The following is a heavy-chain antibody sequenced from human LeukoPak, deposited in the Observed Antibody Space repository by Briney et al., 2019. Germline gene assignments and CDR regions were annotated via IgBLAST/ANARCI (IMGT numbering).Heavy chain of an antibody. CDR3: ARDVGGSGQIDY. Sequence: SETLSLTCTVSGGSISSYYWSWLRQPPGKGLEWIGYIYYSGSTNYNPSLKSRVTISVDTSKNQFSLKLSSVTAADTAVYYCARDVGGSGQIDYWGQGTLVTVSS. CDR2: IYYSGST. D-gene: IGHD3-10*01. CDR1: GGSISSYY. J-gene: IGHJ4*02. V-gene: IGHV4-59*01.